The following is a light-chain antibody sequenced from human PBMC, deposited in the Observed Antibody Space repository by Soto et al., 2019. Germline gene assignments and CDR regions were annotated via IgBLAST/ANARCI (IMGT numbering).Light chain of an antibody. CDR1: SSDIGTYNS. CDR2: EVS. Sequence: QSALTQPASVSGSPGQSITISCTGTSSDIGTYNSVSWYQHHPGKAPKLIIHEVSNRPSGVSNRFSGSKSGNTASLTISGLQTEDEADYYCSSYLSTSALGFGGGTNVTVL. J-gene: IGLJ3*02. CDR3: SSYLSTSALG. V-gene: IGLV2-14*01.